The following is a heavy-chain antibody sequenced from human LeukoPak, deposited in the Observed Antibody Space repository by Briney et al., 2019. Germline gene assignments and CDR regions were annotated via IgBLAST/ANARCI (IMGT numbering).Heavy chain of an antibody. J-gene: IGHJ3*02. CDR2: IYYSGST. Sequence: SQTLSLTCTVSGGSISSGAYYWSWIRQPPGKGLEWIGYIYYSGSTYYNPSLKSRVTISVDTSKNQFSLKLSSVTAADTAVYYCARESLGGSDAFDIWGQGTMVTVSS. CDR1: GGSISSGAYY. V-gene: IGHV4-30-4*01. CDR3: ARESLGGSDAFDI. D-gene: IGHD3-16*01.